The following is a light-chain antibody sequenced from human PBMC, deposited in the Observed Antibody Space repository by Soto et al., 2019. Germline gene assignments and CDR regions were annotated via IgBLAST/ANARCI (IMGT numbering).Light chain of an antibody. CDR1: QSVSTK. J-gene: IGKJ1*01. V-gene: IGKV3-15*01. Sequence: EIVMTQSPATLSVSPGERASLSCRASQSVSTKLAWYQQKGGQAPRLLIYDASTRATGIPARFSGSGSGTQFTLTISSLQSEDFAVYYCQQYNDRPPWMFGQGTKVEIK. CDR2: DAS. CDR3: QQYNDRPPWM.